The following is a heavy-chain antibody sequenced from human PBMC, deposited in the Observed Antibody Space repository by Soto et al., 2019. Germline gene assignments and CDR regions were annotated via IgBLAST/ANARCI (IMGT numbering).Heavy chain of an antibody. V-gene: IGHV1-69*02. D-gene: IGHD6-13*01. J-gene: IGHJ4*02. Sequence: VKVSCKASGGTFSSYTISWVRQAPGQGLEWMGRIIPILGIANYAQKFQGRVTITADKSTSTAYMELSSLRSEDTAVYYCATFTTSSSWTKIFDYWGQGTLVTVSS. CDR1: GGTFSSYT. CDR2: IIPILGIA. CDR3: ATFTTSSSWTKIFDY.